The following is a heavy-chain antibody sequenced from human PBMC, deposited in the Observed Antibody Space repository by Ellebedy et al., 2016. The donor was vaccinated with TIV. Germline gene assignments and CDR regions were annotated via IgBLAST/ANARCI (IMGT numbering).Heavy chain of an antibody. CDR3: TRSNFWSDLRADL. D-gene: IGHD3-3*01. J-gene: IGHJ5*02. CDR2: INPSGGRA. CDR1: GYTFTSYY. V-gene: IGHV1-46*03. Sequence: ASVKVSCXASGYTFTSYYIHWVRQAPGQGLEWMGLINPSGGRATYAQKFQGTVTMTRDTSTSTVYMEVSSLRSEDTAVYYCTRSNFWSDLRADLWGQGTLVTVSS.